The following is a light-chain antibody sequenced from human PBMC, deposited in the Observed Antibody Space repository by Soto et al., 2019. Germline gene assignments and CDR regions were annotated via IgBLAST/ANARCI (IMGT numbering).Light chain of an antibody. J-gene: IGLJ2*01. CDR1: SSDVGGYNY. CDR3: SSYAGSNSPVI. CDR2: EVS. V-gene: IGLV2-8*01. Sequence: QSVLTQPPSASGSPGQSVTISCTGTSSDVGGYNYVSWYQQHPGKAPKFLIFEVSRRPSGVPDRFSGSKSGNTASLTVSGLQVDDEADYYCSSYAGSNSPVIFGGGTKVTVL.